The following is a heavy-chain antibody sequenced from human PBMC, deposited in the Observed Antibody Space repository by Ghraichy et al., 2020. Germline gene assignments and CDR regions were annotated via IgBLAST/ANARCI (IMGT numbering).Heavy chain of an antibody. Sequence: GGSLRLSCAASGFTFSSYWMSWVRQAPGKGLEWVANIKQDGSEKYYVDSVKGRFTISRDNAKNSLYLQMNSLRAEDTAVYYCARGGAAEEYYYYYYGMDVCGPGTTVIVSS. CDR3: ARGGAAEEYYYYYYGMDV. V-gene: IGHV3-7*01. CDR1: GFTFSSYW. J-gene: IGHJ6*02. CDR2: IKQDGSEK. D-gene: IGHD1-14*01.